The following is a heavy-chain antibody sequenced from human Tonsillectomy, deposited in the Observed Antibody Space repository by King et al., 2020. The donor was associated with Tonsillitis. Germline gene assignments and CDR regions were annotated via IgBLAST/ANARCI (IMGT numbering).Heavy chain of an antibody. V-gene: IGHV3-11*05. CDR2: ISRTSTYT. CDR1: GFTFSDYY. D-gene: IGHD2-2*01. Sequence: VQLVESGGGLVKPGGSLRLSCAASGFTFSDYYMSWIRQAPGKGLEWVSYISRTSTYTNYADSVRGRFTISRENAKNSLYLQMNSLRAEDTAVYYCARVNCGSTSLDAFDIWGQGTMVTVSS. CDR3: ARVNCGSTSLDAFDI. J-gene: IGHJ3*02.